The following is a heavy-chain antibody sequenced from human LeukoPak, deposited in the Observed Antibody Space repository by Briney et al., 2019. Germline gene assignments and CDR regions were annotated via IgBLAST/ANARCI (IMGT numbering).Heavy chain of an antibody. CDR1: GDSVSSNSAA. CDR3: ARSLDTDLRE. D-gene: IGHD5-18*01. CDR2: TYYRSKWSK. Sequence: SQTLSLTCAISGDSVSSNSAAWNWIRQSPSRGLEWLGRTYYRSKWSKDYAVSVKSRITINPDTSNNQLSLQLNSVTPEDTAVYYCARSLDTDLREWGQGTLVTVSS. J-gene: IGHJ4*02. V-gene: IGHV6-1*01.